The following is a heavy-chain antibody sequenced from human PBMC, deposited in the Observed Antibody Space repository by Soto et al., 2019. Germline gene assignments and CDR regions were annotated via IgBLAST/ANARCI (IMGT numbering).Heavy chain of an antibody. Sequence: GASVKVSCKASGGTFSSYAISWVRHAPGQGLEWMGGIIPIFGTANYAQKFQGRVTITADESTSTAYMELSSLRSEDTAVYYCARDREAVAGTGGVRWFDPWGQGTLVTVSS. D-gene: IGHD6-19*01. J-gene: IGHJ5*02. V-gene: IGHV1-69*13. CDR3: ARDREAVAGTGGVRWFDP. CDR2: IIPIFGTA. CDR1: GGTFSSYA.